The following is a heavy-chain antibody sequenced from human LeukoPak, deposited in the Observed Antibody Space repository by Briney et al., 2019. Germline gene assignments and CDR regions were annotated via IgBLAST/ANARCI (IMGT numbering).Heavy chain of an antibody. D-gene: IGHD3-16*02. CDR2: IYYSGST. J-gene: IGHJ3*02. Sequence: SETLSLTCTVSGGSISSYYWSWIRQPPGKGLEWIGYIYYSGSTNYNPSLKSRVTISVDTSKNQFSLKLSSVTAADTAVYYCARDPRESYDYVWGSYRPDAFDIWGQGTMVTVSS. V-gene: IGHV4-59*12. CDR3: ARDPRESYDYVWGSYRPDAFDI. CDR1: GGSISSYY.